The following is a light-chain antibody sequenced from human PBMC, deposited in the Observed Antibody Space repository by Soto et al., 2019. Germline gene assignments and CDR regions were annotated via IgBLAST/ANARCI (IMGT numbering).Light chain of an antibody. CDR1: QSLLHSNGYNY. CDR3: QQYYSTPTWT. J-gene: IGKJ1*01. CDR2: WAS. V-gene: IGKV4-1*01. Sequence: DIVMTQHPLSLPVTPGEPASISCMSSQSLLHSNGYNYLAWYQQKPGQPPKLLIYWASTRESGVPDRFSGSGSGTDFTLTISSLQAEDVAVYYCQQYYSTPTWTCGQGTKGDIK.